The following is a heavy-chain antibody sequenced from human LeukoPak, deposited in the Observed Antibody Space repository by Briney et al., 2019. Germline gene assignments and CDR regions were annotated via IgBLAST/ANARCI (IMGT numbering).Heavy chain of an antibody. Sequence: GGSLRLSCAASGFTFSSYSMNWVRQAPGKGLEWVSSISGSSSYIYYADSVKGRFTISGDNAKNSLYLQMNSLRAEDTAVYYCARGSVGATPTYYYYGMDVWGQGTTVTVSS. CDR1: GFTFSSYS. J-gene: IGHJ6*02. CDR2: ISGSSSYI. V-gene: IGHV3-21*01. CDR3: ARGSVGATPTYYYYGMDV. D-gene: IGHD1-26*01.